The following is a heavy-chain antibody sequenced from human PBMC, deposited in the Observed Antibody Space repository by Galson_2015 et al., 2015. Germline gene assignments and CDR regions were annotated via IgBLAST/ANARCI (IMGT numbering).Heavy chain of an antibody. V-gene: IGHV3-7*01. Sequence: QDGSEKNYVDSVKGRFTISRDNAKNSLYLQMNSLRAEDTAVYYCARILGSGPDYYYYGMDVWGQGTTVTVSS. CDR2: QDGSEK. J-gene: IGHJ6*02. CDR3: ARILGSGPDYYYYGMDV. D-gene: IGHD3-10*01.